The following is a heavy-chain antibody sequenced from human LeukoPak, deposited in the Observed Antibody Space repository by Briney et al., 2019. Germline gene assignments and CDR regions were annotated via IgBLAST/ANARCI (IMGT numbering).Heavy chain of an antibody. V-gene: IGHV1-18*01. J-gene: IGHJ4*02. D-gene: IGHD2-15*01. CDR2: ISAYNGNT. CDR1: GYTFTSYG. CDR3: ARQRTSNCSGGSCYYGY. Sequence: ASVKVSCKASGYTFTSYGISWVRQAPGQGLEWMGWISAYNGNTNYAQKLQGRVTMTTDTSTSTAYMELRSLRSDDTAVYYCARQRTSNCSGGSCYYGYWGQGTLVTVSS.